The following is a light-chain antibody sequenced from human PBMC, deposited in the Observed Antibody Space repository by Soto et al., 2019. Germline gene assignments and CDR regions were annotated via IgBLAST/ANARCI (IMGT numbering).Light chain of an antibody. CDR1: QSISSK. CDR3: QQYNKWPLT. J-gene: IGKJ1*01. V-gene: IGKV3-15*01. Sequence: EIVMTQSPATLSVTPGERATLSCRASQSISSKLAWYQQKPGQAPRLLIYGASTRATGIPVRFSGSASGTEFTLTISSLQSEDFTVYYCQQYNKWPLTFGQGTKVDI. CDR2: GAS.